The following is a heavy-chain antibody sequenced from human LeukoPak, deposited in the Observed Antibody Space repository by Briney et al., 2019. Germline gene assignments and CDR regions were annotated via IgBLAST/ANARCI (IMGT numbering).Heavy chain of an antibody. CDR2: TNPNSGNT. Sequence: GASVKVSCKASGYTFTSYDINWVRQATGQGLEWMGWTNPNSGNTGYAQKFQGRVTMTRNTSISTAYMELSSLRSEDTAVYYCLTYYYDSSGFDYWGQGTLVTVSS. J-gene: IGHJ4*02. CDR3: LTYYYDSSGFDY. CDR1: GYTFTSYD. V-gene: IGHV1-8*01. D-gene: IGHD3-22*01.